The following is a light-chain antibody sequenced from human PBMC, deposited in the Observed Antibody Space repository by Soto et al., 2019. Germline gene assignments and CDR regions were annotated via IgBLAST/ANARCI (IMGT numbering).Light chain of an antibody. CDR3: QVWDSSSDHPGYV. CDR1: NIGSKS. J-gene: IGLJ1*01. CDR2: YDS. Sequence: SYELTQPPSVSVAPGKTARITCGGNNIGSKSVHWYQQKPGQAPVLVIYYDSDRPSGIPERFSGSNSGNTATLTISRVEAGDEADDYCQVWDSSSDHPGYVFGTGTKLTVL. V-gene: IGLV3-21*04.